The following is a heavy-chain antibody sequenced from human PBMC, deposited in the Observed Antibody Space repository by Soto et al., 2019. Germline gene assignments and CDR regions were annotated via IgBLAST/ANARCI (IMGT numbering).Heavy chain of an antibody. CDR2: IRSEANTYAI. V-gene: IGHV3-73*01. J-gene: IGHJ4*02. D-gene: IGHD3-10*01. CDR1: GFTFSASA. CDR3: ITLIDITMVPQAE. Sequence: EVQLVQSGGGVVQPGGSLKLSCAASGFTFSASAIHWVRQASGKGLEWVGRIRSEANTYAIAYAASVIGRFTISRDDSESTAYLQMNSLKAEDTDMYYCITLIDITMVPQAEWGQGTLVTVSS.